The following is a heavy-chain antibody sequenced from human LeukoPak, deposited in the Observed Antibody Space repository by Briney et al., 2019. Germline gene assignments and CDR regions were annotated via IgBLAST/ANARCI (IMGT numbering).Heavy chain of an antibody. Sequence: ASVKVSCKASGYTFTGYYMHWVRQAPGQGLEWMGWISPNSGGTNYAQKFQGRVTMTRDTSISTAYMELSRLRSDDTAVYYCARDISRFTIFGVSWFDPWGQGTLVTVSS. CDR3: ARDISRFTIFGVSWFDP. D-gene: IGHD3-3*01. J-gene: IGHJ5*02. CDR2: ISPNSGGT. CDR1: GYTFTGYY. V-gene: IGHV1-2*02.